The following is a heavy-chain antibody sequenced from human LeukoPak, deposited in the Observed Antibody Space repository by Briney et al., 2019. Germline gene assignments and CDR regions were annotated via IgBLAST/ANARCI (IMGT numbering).Heavy chain of an antibody. V-gene: IGHV3-21*01. J-gene: IGHJ4*02. CDR2: ISSSNSYI. CDR3: ARAYYDSSGMPDY. Sequence: GGSLRLSCAASGFTFSSYSMNWVRQAPGKGLEWVSSISSSNSYIYYADSVKGRFTISRDNAKNSLYLQMNSLRAEDTAVYYCARAYYDSSGMPDYWGQGTLVTVSS. CDR1: GFTFSSYS. D-gene: IGHD3-22*01.